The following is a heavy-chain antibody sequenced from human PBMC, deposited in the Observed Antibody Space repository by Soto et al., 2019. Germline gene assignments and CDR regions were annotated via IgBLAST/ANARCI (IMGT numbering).Heavy chain of an antibody. CDR2: ISPKSGGT. J-gene: IGHJ4*02. D-gene: IGHD5-18*01. CDR3: ARGTRTQLWFPNVY. Sequence: QVQLVQSGAEVQKPVTSVKVSCQASGYTFSDYYLHWLRQAPGQGLEWMGWISPKSGGTHYAPKFEGRVTLTTDTSIRTAFMALSRLTSDVAAVYYCARGTRTQLWFPNVYWGQGTLVTVSS. V-gene: IGHV1-2*02. CDR1: GYTFSDYY.